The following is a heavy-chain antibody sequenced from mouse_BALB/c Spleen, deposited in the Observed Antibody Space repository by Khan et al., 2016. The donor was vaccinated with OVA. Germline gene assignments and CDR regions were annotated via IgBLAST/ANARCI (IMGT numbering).Heavy chain of an antibody. D-gene: IGHD1-1*01. CDR2: ISGDSYTI. V-gene: IGHV5-17*02. J-gene: IGHJ2*01. Sequence: EVQLVESGGGLVQPGGSRKLSCGASGFTFSSFGMHWVRQAPEKGLEWVAYISGDSYTIYYTDTVKGRFTISRDNPKNTLFLQMTSLRSEDMAIYYCARSYFYGYYFDQWGQGTTLTVSS. CDR1: GFTFSSFG. CDR3: ARSYFYGYYFDQ.